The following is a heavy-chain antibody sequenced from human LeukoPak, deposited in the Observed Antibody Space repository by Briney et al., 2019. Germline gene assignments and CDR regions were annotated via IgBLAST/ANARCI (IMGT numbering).Heavy chain of an antibody. V-gene: IGHV4-39*01. Sequence: TSSETLSLTCTVSGGSISSSSYCWGWIRQPPGKGLEWIGSIYYSGSTYYNPSLKSRVTISVDTSKNQFSLKLSSVTAADTAVYYCARLGNYYDSSGYYYAYYFDYWGQGTLVTVSS. D-gene: IGHD3-22*01. CDR2: IYYSGST. CDR1: GGSISSSSYC. CDR3: ARLGNYYDSSGYYYAYYFDY. J-gene: IGHJ4*02.